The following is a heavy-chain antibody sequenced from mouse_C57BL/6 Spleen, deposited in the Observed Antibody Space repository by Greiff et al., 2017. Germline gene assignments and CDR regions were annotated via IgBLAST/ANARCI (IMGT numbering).Heavy chain of an antibody. J-gene: IGHJ4*01. CDR3: TRDQHPITTVVATGYYYAMDY. CDR2: ISSGGDYI. V-gene: IGHV5-9-1*02. Sequence: EVQVVESGEGLVKPGGSLKLSCAASGFTFSSYAMSWVRQTPEKRLEWVAYISSGGDYIYYADTVKGRFTISRDNARNTLYLQMSSLKSEDTAMYYCTRDQHPITTVVATGYYYAMDYWGQGTSVTVSS. CDR1: GFTFSSYA. D-gene: IGHD1-1*01.